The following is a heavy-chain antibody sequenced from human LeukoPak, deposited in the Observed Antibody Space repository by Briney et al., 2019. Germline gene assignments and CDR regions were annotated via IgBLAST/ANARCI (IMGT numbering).Heavy chain of an antibody. J-gene: IGHJ4*02. CDR1: GFTFSTYC. CDR3: ASDGGYCSSTSCYPYFDY. D-gene: IGHD2-2*01. CDR2: IKQDGSEK. V-gene: IGHV3-7*01. Sequence: PGGSLRLSCAASGFTFSTYCMSWVRQAPGKGLEWVANIKQDGSEKYYVDSVKGRFTISRDNAKNSLYLHMNSLRAQDTAVYYCASDGGYCSSTSCYPYFDYWGQGTLVTVSS.